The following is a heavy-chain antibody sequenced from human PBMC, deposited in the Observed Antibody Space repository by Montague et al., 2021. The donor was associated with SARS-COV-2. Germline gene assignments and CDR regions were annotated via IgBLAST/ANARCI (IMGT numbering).Heavy chain of an antibody. V-gene: IGHV3-21*01. D-gene: IGHD3-3*01. CDR3: ARCYDFWSGAYYYDYGMDV. Sequence: RSYIYHXDSVKGRFTISRDNAKNTLYLQMNSLRDEDTAVYYCARCYDFWSGAYYYDYGMDVWGQGPTVTVSS. CDR2: RSYI. J-gene: IGHJ6*02.